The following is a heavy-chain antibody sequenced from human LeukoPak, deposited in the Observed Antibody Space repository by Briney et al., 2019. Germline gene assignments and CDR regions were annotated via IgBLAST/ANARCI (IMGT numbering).Heavy chain of an antibody. V-gene: IGHV6-1*01. CDR1: GDSVSSNSAA. Sequence: SQTLSLSCAISGDSVSSNSAAWNWIRQSPSRGLEWLGRAYYRYRWCNDYTVCVKRGMPIHPDTSQNQFSLQLNSVTPEDTAVYYCARDRTLMYYYGMDVWGQGTTVAVSS. D-gene: IGHD3-16*01. CDR2: AYYRYRWCN. CDR3: ARDRTLMYYYGMDV. J-gene: IGHJ6*02.